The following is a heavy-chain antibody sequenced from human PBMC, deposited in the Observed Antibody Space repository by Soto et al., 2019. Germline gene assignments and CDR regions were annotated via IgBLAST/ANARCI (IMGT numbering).Heavy chain of an antibody. CDR2: MYWDDDK. CDR3: ARMYYYGSGSYYNGFDY. D-gene: IGHD3-10*01. Sequence: QITLKESGPTLVKPTQTLTLTCTFSGFSLRTSGVGVGWIRQPPGKALEWLALMYWDDDKRYSPSLKSRLTIPKDPSKNQVVLAMTNMDPVDTATYYCARMYYYGSGSYYNGFDYWGQGTLVTVSS. J-gene: IGHJ4*02. V-gene: IGHV2-5*02. CDR1: GFSLRTSGVG.